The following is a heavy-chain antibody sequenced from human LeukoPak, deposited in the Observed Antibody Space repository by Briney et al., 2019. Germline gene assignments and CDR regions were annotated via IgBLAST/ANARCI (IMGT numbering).Heavy chain of an antibody. CDR1: GFRFSTYG. V-gene: IGHV3-23*01. Sequence: GGTLRLSCVGSGFRFSTYGMSWVRQTPEKGLTWVSSISGSGVSTYYVDSVKGRFTISRDNSKNTLVLQMNSLRAEDTAVYYCARESYCSGGSCYSGRAFDIWGQGTMVTVSS. CDR2: ISGSGVST. CDR3: ARESYCSGGSCYSGRAFDI. J-gene: IGHJ3*02. D-gene: IGHD2-15*01.